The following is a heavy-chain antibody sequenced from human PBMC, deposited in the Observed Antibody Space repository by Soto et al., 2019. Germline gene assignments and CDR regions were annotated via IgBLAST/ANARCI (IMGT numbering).Heavy chain of an antibody. CDR3: ARRAGDGGYFDY. CDR2: IYYSGST. CDR1: GGSISSSSYY. V-gene: IGHV4-39*01. J-gene: IGHJ4*02. Sequence: SETLSLTCTVSGGSISSSSYYWGWIRQPPGKGLEWIGSIYYSGSTYYNPSLKSRVTISVDTSKNQFSLKLSSVTAADTAVYYCARRAGDGGYFDYWGQGTLVTVSS. D-gene: IGHD7-27*01.